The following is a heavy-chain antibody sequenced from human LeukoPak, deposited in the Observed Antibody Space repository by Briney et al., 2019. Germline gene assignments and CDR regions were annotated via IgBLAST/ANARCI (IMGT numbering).Heavy chain of an antibody. Sequence: GRSLRLSCAASGFTFSSYGMHWVRQAPGKGLEWVSAISSSGSTIYYADSVKGRFTISRDNAKNSLYLQMSGLRVEDTAVYYCASRPPEGDIVVMVFDYWSLGTQVTVSS. CDR1: GFTFSSYG. CDR3: ASRPPEGDIVVMVFDY. V-gene: IGHV3-48*04. D-gene: IGHD2-8*01. J-gene: IGHJ4*02. CDR2: ISSSGSTI.